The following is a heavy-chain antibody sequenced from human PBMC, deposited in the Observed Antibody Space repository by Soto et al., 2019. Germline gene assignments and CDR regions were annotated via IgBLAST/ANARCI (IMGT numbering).Heavy chain of an antibody. CDR1: GASINSGDYY. Sequence: SETLSLTCTVSGASINSGDYYWSWIRQPPGKGLEWIGYIYYSGSTYYNPSLKSRVTISVDTSKNQFSLKLSSVTAADTAVYYCAGFSEVAATEINWFDPGGQGNLVTGSS. J-gene: IGHJ5*02. V-gene: IGHV4-30-4*01. D-gene: IGHD2-15*01. CDR2: IYYSGST. CDR3: AGFSEVAATEINWFDP.